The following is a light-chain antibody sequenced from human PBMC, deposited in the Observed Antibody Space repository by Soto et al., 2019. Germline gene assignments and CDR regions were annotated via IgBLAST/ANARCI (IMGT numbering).Light chain of an antibody. V-gene: IGKV1-5*01. Sequence: DIQLTQSHYTLCASGGEGVTLTWLASQSISRWLAWHQQKPGKAPKLLIYDASSLESGVPSRFSGSGSGTEFTLTISSLQPDDFATYYCQQYNSYSSCTFGQGTKVDIK. CDR2: DAS. CDR3: QQYNSYSSCT. CDR1: QSISRW. J-gene: IGKJ1*01.